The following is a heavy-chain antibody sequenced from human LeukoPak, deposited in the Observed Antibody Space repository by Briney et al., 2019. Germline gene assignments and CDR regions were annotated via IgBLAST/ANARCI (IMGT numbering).Heavy chain of an antibody. CDR1: GYTFTGYY. J-gene: IGHJ6*03. CDR2: INPNSGGT. CDR3: ATYYYDSSGYYNYYYYMDV. D-gene: IGHD3-22*01. V-gene: IGHV1-2*02. Sequence: ASVKVSCKASGYTFTGYYMHWVRRAPGQGLEWMGWINPNSGGTNYAQKFQGRVTMTRDTSISTAYMELSRLRSDDTAVYYCATYYYDSSGYYNYYYYMDVWGKGTTVTVSS.